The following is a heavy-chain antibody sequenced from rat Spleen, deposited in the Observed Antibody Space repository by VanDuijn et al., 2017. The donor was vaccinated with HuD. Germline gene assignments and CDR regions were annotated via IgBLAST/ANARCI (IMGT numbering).Heavy chain of an antibody. CDR3: VRHGYTRYYFDY. Sequence: EVQLVESDGGLVQPGRSLKLSCAASGFTLSDHFMAWVRQAPKKGLEWVAYISSGGGGIYYPDSVQGRFTISRHNTKSTLYLQMDSLRSEDTATYYCVRHGYTRYYFDYWGQGVMVTVSS. D-gene: IGHD1-9*01. V-gene: IGHV5-25*01. CDR1: GFTLSDHF. CDR2: ISSGGGGI. J-gene: IGHJ2*01.